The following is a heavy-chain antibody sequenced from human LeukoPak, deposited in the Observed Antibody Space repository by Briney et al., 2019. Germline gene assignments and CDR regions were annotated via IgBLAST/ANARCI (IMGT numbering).Heavy chain of an antibody. CDR2: INAGNGNT. CDR1: GYTFTNYA. J-gene: IGHJ4*02. D-gene: IGHD3-10*01. CDR3: ARDRGVTMVRGVIDSFDY. V-gene: IGHV1-3*01. Sequence: ASVKVSCKNSGYTFTNYAMQWVRQAPGQRLEWMGWINAGNGNTKYSQKFQGRVTITRDTSASIAYMKLSSLRSEDTAVYYCARDRGVTMVRGVIDSFDYWGQGTLVTVSS.